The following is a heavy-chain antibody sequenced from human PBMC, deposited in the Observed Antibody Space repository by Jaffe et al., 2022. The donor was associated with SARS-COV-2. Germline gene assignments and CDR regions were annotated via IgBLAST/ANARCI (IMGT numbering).Heavy chain of an antibody. Sequence: QLQLQESGPGLVKPSETLSLTCTVSGGSISSSSYYWGWIRQPPGKGLEWIGSIYYSGSTYYNPSLKSRVTISVDTSKNQFSLKLSSVTAADTAVYYCARHRTDDAFDIWGQGTMVTVSS. D-gene: IGHD2-2*01. CDR1: GGSISSSSYY. CDR2: IYYSGST. CDR3: ARHRTDDAFDI. J-gene: IGHJ3*02. V-gene: IGHV4-39*01.